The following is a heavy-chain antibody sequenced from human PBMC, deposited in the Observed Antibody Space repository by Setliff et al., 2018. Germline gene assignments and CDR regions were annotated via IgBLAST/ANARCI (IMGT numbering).Heavy chain of an antibody. V-gene: IGHV4-61*05. CDR1: GGSISNSTFY. CDR3: ARAGASIVGEVYYYMDV. Sequence: SETLSLTCTVSGGSISNSTFYWGWIRQPPGKGLEWIGHIYTSGSTNYNPSLKSRVTMSVNTTKNQFSLKWTSVTAADTAVYYCARAGASIVGEVYYYMDVWGKGTTVTVSS. D-gene: IGHD1-26*01. CDR2: IYTSGST. J-gene: IGHJ6*03.